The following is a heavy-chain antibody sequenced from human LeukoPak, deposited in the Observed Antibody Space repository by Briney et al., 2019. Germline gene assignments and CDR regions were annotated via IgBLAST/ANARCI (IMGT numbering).Heavy chain of an antibody. V-gene: IGHV3-7*03. CDR3: AKRNTMVRGGPSFDY. D-gene: IGHD3-10*01. Sequence: GGSLRLSCAASGFTFSSYWMSWVRQAPGKGLEWVANIKQDGSEKYYVDSVKGRFTVSRDNSKNTLYLQMNSLRPEDTAMYYCAKRNTMVRGGPSFDYWGQGILVTVSS. CDR1: GFTFSSYW. J-gene: IGHJ4*02. CDR2: IKQDGSEK.